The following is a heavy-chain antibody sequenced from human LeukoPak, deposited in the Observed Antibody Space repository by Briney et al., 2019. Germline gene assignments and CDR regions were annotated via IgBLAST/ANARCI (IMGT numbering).Heavy chain of an antibody. CDR1: GFTFSNAW. CDR3: ARETAAARKGSWFDP. CDR2: IYYSGST. V-gene: IGHV4-4*02. J-gene: IGHJ5*02. D-gene: IGHD6-13*01. Sequence: GSLRLSCAASGFTFSNAWMSWVRQAPGKGLEWIGSIYYSGSTYYNPSLKSRVTISLDTSKNEFSPKLSSVTAADTAVYYCARETAAARKGSWFDPWGQGSLVTVSS.